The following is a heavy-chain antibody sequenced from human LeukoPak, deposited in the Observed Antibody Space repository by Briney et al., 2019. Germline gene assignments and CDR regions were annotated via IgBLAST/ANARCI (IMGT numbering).Heavy chain of an antibody. CDR2: ISSSSSYI. D-gene: IGHD2-2*01. J-gene: IGHJ4*02. V-gene: IGHV3-21*01. CDR3: ARNPPNRYCSSTSCCPFDY. Sequence: GGSLRLSCAASGFTFSSYSMNWVRQAPGKGLEWVSSISSSSSYIYYADSVKGRFTISRDNAKNSLYLQMNSLRADDTAVYYCARNPPNRYCSSTSCCPFDYWGQGTLVTVSS. CDR1: GFTFSSYS.